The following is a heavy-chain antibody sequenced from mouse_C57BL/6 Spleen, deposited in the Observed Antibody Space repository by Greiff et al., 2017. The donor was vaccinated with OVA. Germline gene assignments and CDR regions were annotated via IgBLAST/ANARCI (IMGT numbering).Heavy chain of an antibody. V-gene: IGHV5-9-1*02. CDR2: ISSGGDCI. CDR3: TRDYYGSSNYFDY. CDR1: GFTFSSYA. Sequence: EVMLVESGEGLVKPGGSLKLSCAASGFTFSSYAMSWVRQTPEKRLEWVAYISSGGDCIYYADTVKGRFTISRDNARNTLYLQMSSLKSEDTAMYYCTRDYYGSSNYFDYWGQGTTLTVSS. J-gene: IGHJ2*01. D-gene: IGHD1-1*01.